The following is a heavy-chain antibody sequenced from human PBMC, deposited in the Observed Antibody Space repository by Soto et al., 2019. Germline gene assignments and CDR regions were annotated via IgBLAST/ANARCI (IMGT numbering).Heavy chain of an antibody. CDR2: IYYSGST. D-gene: IGHD5-12*01. CDR1: GGSISSYY. Sequence: LSLTCTVSGGSISSYYWSWIRQPPGKGLEWIGYIYYSGSTNYNPSLKSRVTISVDTSKNQFSLKLSSVTAADTAVYYCARDRSGYDYFDYWGQGTLVTSPQ. V-gene: IGHV4-59*01. CDR3: ARDRSGYDYFDY. J-gene: IGHJ4*02.